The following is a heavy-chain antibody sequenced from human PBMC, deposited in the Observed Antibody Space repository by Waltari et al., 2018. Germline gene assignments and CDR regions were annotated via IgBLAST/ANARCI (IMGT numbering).Heavy chain of an antibody. Sequence: EVHLVESGGGLVKPGGSLRLSCAASGFSFSDYSMNWVRQAPGKGLEVVSSISISSGYTHYADSVKGRFTVSRDNAKNSLYLQMNSLRAEDTAVYYCATGGWGFYLDYWGQGTLVTVSS. V-gene: IGHV3-21*01. CDR1: GFSFSDYS. J-gene: IGHJ4*02. CDR3: ATGGWGFYLDY. D-gene: IGHD7-27*01. CDR2: ISISSGYT.